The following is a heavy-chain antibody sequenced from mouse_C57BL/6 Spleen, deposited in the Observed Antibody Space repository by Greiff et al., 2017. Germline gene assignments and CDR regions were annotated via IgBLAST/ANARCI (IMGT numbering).Heavy chain of an antibody. CDR1: GFTFSSYA. CDR2: ISSCGDYI. Sequence: EVMLLESGEGLVKPGGSLKLSCAASGFTFSSYAMSWVRQTPEKRLEWVAYISSCGDYIYYADTVKGRFTISRDNARNTLYLQMSSLKSDDTAMYYCTRGNSYYFDYWGQGTTLTVSS. CDR3: TRGNSYYFDY. D-gene: IGHD2-1*01. J-gene: IGHJ2*01. V-gene: IGHV5-9-1*02.